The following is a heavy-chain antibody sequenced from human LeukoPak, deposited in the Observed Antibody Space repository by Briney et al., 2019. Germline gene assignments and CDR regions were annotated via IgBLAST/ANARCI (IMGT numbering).Heavy chain of an antibody. J-gene: IGHJ4*02. D-gene: IGHD3-10*01. CDR1: GFSISGYW. CDR3: AKDGHPLGGSGSPPDY. Sequence: GGSLRLSRAASGFSISGYWIHWVRQAPGKGLVKGRFTISRDNSKNTLYLQMNSLRVEDTAMYYCAKDGHPLGGSGSPPDYWGQGTLVTVSS. V-gene: IGHV3-30*02.